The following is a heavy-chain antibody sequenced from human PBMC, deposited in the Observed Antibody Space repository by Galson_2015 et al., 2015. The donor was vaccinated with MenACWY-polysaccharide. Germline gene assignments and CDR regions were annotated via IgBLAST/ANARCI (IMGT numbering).Heavy chain of an antibody. CDR3: ARGHYCLDV. CDR2: ISKSGDSI. J-gene: IGHJ6*02. CDR1: GYSISSGYY. Sequence: QVQLQESGPGLVKPSETLFLTCAVSGYSISSGYYWGWIRQPPGKGLEWLSYISKSGDSIYNGDSVKGRFAISRDNAKNSLYLQLNSLEVEDTAIYYCARGHYCLDVWGQGTTVTVSS. V-gene: IGHV3-11*01.